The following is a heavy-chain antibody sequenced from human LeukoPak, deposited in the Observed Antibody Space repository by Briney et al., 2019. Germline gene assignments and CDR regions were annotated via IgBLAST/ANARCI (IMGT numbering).Heavy chain of an antibody. J-gene: IGHJ3*02. D-gene: IGHD6-13*01. CDR2: IKQDGSEK. CDR1: GFTFSTYW. CDR3: ARSVGWQLVRGGAFDI. Sequence: PGGSLRLSCAASGFTFSTYWMSWVRQAPGKGLEWVANIKQDGSEKYYVDSVKGRFTMSRDNAKNSLYLQMNSLRAEDTAVYYCARSVGWQLVRGGAFDIWGQGTMVTVSS. V-gene: IGHV3-7*01.